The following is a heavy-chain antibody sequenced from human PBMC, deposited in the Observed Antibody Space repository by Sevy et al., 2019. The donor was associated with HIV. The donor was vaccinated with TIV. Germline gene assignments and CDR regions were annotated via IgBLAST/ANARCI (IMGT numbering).Heavy chain of an antibody. J-gene: IGHJ4*02. CDR3: ARESGSDWYLDY. V-gene: IGHV3-33*01. D-gene: IGHD2-21*02. CDR2: IFNDGKTK. CDR1: GFIFSRYG. Sequence: GGSLRLSCKASGFIFSRYGVHWVRQAPGKGLEWVASIFNDGKTKYYGDPVKGRFTISRDDSKNTLYLQMDSLRAEGTAVYYCARESGSDWYLDYWGQGTLVTVSS.